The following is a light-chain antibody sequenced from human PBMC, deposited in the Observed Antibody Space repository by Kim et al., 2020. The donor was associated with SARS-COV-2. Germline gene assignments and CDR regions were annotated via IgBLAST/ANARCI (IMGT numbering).Light chain of an antibody. CDR1: QSVSSN. CDR2: GAS. V-gene: IGKV3-15*01. CDR3: QQYNNVYT. J-gene: IGKJ2*01. Sequence: EIVMTQSPATLSVSPGERATLSCRASQSVSSNLAWYQQKPGQAPRLLIYGASTRATGITARFSGSGSGTEFTLTISSLQSEDFAVYYCQQYNNVYTFGQGTKLEI.